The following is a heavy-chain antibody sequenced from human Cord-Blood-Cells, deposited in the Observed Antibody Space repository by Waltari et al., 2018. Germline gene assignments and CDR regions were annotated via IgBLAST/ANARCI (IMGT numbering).Heavy chain of an antibody. V-gene: IGHV1-69*12. CDR1: GGTFSSYA. Sequence: QVQLVQSGAEVKKPGSSVKVSCKASGGTFSSYAISWVRQAPGQRPEWGGGGGGMGGSSAWVGGGKYARGCEGRVAGAAEEGTRTAYVELRRLRSEDTAVYCWARCPTREINSGYDYYCDYWGQGTLVTVSS. J-gene: IGHJ4*02. CDR3: ARCPTREINSGYDYYCDY. D-gene: IGHD5-12*01. CDR2: SSAWVGGG.